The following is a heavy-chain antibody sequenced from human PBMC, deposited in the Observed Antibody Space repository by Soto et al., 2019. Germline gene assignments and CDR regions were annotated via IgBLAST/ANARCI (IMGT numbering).Heavy chain of an antibody. D-gene: IGHD2-2*01. J-gene: IGHJ6*02. CDR1: GFTFSSYA. Sequence: GGSLRLSCAASGFTFSSYAMSWVRQAPGKGLEWVSAISGSGGSTYYADSVKGRFTISRDNSKNTLYLQMNSLRAEDTAVYYCAFKGVERYCSSTSCYGVAPMDVWGQGTTVTVSS. V-gene: IGHV3-23*01. CDR2: ISGSGGST. CDR3: AFKGVERYCSSTSCYGVAPMDV.